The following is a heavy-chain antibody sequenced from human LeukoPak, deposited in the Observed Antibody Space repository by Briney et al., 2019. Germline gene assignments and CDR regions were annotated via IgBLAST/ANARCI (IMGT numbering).Heavy chain of an antibody. D-gene: IGHD6-19*01. V-gene: IGHV4-59*01. Sequence: PSETLSLTCTVSGGSISGYYWSWIRQPPGKGLEWIGYIYYSGSTNYKPSLKSRVTISVDTSKNQFSLKLSSVTAADTAVYCWGRRGGGSGGYWGQGTLVTVSS. CDR3: GRRGGGSGGY. CDR2: IYYSGST. J-gene: IGHJ4*02. CDR1: GGSISGYY.